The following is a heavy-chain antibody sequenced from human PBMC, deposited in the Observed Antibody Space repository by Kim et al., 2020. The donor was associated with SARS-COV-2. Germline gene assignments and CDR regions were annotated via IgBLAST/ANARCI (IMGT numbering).Heavy chain of an antibody. CDR3: AKDLRDIAVGNMDV. J-gene: IGHJ6*02. CDR1: GFTFSSYG. CDR2: ISYDGSNK. Sequence: GGSLRLSCAASGFTFSSYGMHWVRQAPGKGLEWVAVISYDGSNKYYADSVKGRFTISRDNSKNTLYLQMNSLRAEDTAVYYCAKDLRDIAVGNMDVWGQGTTVTVSS. V-gene: IGHV3-30*18. D-gene: IGHD6-19*01.